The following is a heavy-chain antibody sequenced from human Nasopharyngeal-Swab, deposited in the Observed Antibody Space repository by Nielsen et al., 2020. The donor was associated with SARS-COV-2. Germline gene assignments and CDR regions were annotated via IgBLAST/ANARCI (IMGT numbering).Heavy chain of an antibody. CDR1: GGTFSNYA. J-gene: IGHJ6*03. V-gene: IGHV1-69*04. Sequence: SVKVSCKASGGTFSNYAISWVRQAPGQGLEWMGRTIPILGLANYAQKFLGRVTITADKSTNTAYMGLSSLRSEDTAVYYCARDTPEDTTLVTAYYYYMDVWGKGTTVTVSS. CDR3: ARDTPEDTTLVTAYYYYMDV. D-gene: IGHD5-18*01. CDR2: TIPILGLA.